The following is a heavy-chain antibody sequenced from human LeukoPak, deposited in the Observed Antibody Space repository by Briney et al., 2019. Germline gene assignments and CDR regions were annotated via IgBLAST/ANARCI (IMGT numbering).Heavy chain of an antibody. V-gene: IGHV3-7*01. CDR1: GFTFSSYW. Sequence: PGGSLRLSCAASGFTFSSYWMSWVRQAPGKGLEWVANIKQDGSEKYYVDSVKGRFTISRDNAKNSLYLQMNSLRAEDTAVYYCARGSMIVVDYLSDAFDIWGQGTMVTVSS. D-gene: IGHD3-22*01. CDR3: ARGSMIVVDYLSDAFDI. CDR2: IKQDGSEK. J-gene: IGHJ3*02.